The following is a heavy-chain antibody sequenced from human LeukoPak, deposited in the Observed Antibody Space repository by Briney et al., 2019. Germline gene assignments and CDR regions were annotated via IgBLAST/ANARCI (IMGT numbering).Heavy chain of an antibody. J-gene: IGHJ6*03. V-gene: IGHV3-23*01. CDR2: ISGSGGST. Sequence: GGSLRLSCAASGFTFSSYAMSWVRQAPGKGLEWVSAISGSGGSTYYADSVKGRFTISRDNSKNTLYLQMNSLRAEDTAVYYCAKGRCSGGSCLRYYCYMDVWGKGTTVTVSS. D-gene: IGHD2-15*01. CDR1: GFTFSSYA. CDR3: AKGRCSGGSCLRYYCYMDV.